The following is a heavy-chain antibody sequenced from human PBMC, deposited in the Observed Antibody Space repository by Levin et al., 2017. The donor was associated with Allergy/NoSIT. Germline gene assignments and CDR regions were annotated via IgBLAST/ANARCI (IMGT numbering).Heavy chain of an antibody. J-gene: IGHJ5*02. CDR2: IYYSGST. CDR3: ARQVDCSYGICSLKGWFDP. D-gene: IGHD2-15*01. CDR1: GGSISSTSYY. Sequence: SETLSLTCSVSGGSISSTSYYWGWIRQPPGKGLEWIGSIYYSGSTYYNPSLKSRLTISVDTSKNQFSLKLSSVTAADTAVYYCARQVDCSYGICSLKGWFDPWGQGTLVTVSP. V-gene: IGHV4-39*01.